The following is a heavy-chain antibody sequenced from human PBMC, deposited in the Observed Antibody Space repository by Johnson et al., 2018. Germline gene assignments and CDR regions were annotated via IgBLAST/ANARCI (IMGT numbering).Heavy chain of an antibody. CDR3: ARSYCSGRSCYRKYGMDV. D-gene: IGHD2-15*01. Sequence: VQLVETGAEVKKXGSSXKVXCKASAGIFRTYAVSWVRHAPGQGLEWMGGIIPIFGTVNYAQNFQGRVTFTADKSTSTAYMGLGSLRSGDTAGYYCARSYCSGRSCYRKYGMDVWGQGTTVTVSS. CDR2: IIPIFGTV. V-gene: IGHV1-69*06. CDR1: AGIFRTYA. J-gene: IGHJ6*02.